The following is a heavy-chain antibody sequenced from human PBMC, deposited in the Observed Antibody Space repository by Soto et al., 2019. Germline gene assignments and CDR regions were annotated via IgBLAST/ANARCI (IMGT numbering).Heavy chain of an antibody. V-gene: IGHV4-34*01. CDR3: ARGVTIFGVVISYYNGMDV. J-gene: IGHJ6*02. D-gene: IGHD3-3*01. CDR1: GGSFSGYY. CDR2: INHSGST. Sequence: ETLSLTCAVYGGSFSGYYWSWIRQPPGKGLEWIGEINHSGSTNYNPSLKSRVTISVDTSKNQFSLKLSSVTAADTAVYYCARGVTIFGVVISYYNGMDVWGQGTTVTVSS.